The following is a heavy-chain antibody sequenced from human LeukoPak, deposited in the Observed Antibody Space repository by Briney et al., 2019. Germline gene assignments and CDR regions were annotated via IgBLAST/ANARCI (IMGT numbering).Heavy chain of an antibody. D-gene: IGHD6-13*01. Sequence: GASVKVSCKASGYTFTSYYMHWVRQAPGQGLEWMGIINPSGGSTSYAQKFQGRVTMTRDMSTSTDYMELSSLRSEDTAVYYCARDSRIAAAPNWFDPWGQGTLVTVSS. CDR2: INPSGGST. V-gene: IGHV1-46*01. CDR1: GYTFTSYY. CDR3: ARDSRIAAAPNWFDP. J-gene: IGHJ5*02.